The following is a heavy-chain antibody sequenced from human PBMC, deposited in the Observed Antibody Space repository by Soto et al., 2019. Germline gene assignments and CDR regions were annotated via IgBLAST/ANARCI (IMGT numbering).Heavy chain of an antibody. CDR3: ARSVKLLWFVETPRFDY. V-gene: IGHV4-34*01. J-gene: IGHJ4*02. CDR1: GGSFSGYY. CDR2: INHSGST. Sequence: QVQLQQWGAGLLKPSETLSLTCAVYGGSFSGYYWSWIRQPPGKGLEWNGEINHSGSTNYNPSLKSRVTISVDTSKNLFSLKLSSVTAAHTAVYYCARSVKLLWFVETPRFDYWGQGTLVTVSS. D-gene: IGHD3-10*01.